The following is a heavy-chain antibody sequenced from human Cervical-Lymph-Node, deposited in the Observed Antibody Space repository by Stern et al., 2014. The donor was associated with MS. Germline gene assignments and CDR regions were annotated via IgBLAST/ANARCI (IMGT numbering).Heavy chain of an antibody. Sequence: QVQLQQWGAGLLKPSETLSLTCAVYGGSFGGYYWNWIRQPPGQSLAWIGEINHSGATKYNPSLKTRVPIPVDTSNPQFSLNLRSVTAADTAVYYCARAWGAYALDVWGQGTTVIVSS. CDR1: GGSFGGYY. J-gene: IGHJ6*02. D-gene: IGHD7-27*01. V-gene: IGHV4-34*01. CDR3: ARAWGAYALDV. CDR2: INHSGAT.